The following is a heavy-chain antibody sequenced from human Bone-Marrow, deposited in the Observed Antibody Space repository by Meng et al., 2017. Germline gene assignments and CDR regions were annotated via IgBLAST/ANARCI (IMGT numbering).Heavy chain of an antibody. CDR1: GGTFSSYA. J-gene: IGHJ6*02. CDR3: ARDQLHGSGGDYHRDVYYYYGMDV. V-gene: IGHV1-69*13. D-gene: IGHD4-17*01. Sequence: SVKVSCKASGGTFSSYAIRWVRQAPGQGLEWMGGIIPIFGTANYAQKFQGRVTITADESTSTAYMELSSLRSEDTAVYYCARDQLHGSGGDYHRDVYYYYGMDVWGQGTTVTVSS. CDR2: IIPIFGTA.